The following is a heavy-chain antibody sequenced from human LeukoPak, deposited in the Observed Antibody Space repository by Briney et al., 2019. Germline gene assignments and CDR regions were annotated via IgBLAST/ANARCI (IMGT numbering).Heavy chain of an antibody. CDR3: TKDLTPLLKRRIFGY. Sequence: SVKVSCKASGGTFSSYAISWVRQAPGQGLEWMGGIIPIFGTANYAQKFQGRVTITADESTSTAYMELSSLRSEDTALYYCTKDLTPLLKRRIFGYWGQGTLVTVSS. CDR2: IIPIFGTA. CDR1: GGTFSSYA. J-gene: IGHJ4*02. D-gene: IGHD1-1*01. V-gene: IGHV1-69*13.